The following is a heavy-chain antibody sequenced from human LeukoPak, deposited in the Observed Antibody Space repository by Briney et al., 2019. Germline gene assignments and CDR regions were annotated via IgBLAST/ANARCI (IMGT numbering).Heavy chain of an antibody. CDR1: GFTFSSYD. V-gene: IGHV3-13*01. CDR3: ARVGIGSYHFDS. CDR2: IGTAGDT. D-gene: IGHD3-10*01. Sequence: GGSLRLSCAASGFTFSSYDMHWVRQATGKGLEWVSAIGTAGDTYYPGSVKGRFTISRDNAKNTLYLQMNSLRAEDTAVYYCARVGIGSYHFDSWGQGTLVTVSS. J-gene: IGHJ4*02.